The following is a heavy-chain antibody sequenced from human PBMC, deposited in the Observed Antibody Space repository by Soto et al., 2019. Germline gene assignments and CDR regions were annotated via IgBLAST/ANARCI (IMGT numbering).Heavy chain of an antibody. CDR2: INAGNGNT. J-gene: IGHJ4*02. CDR1: GYTFTSYA. D-gene: IGHD6-19*01. CDR3: ARDRLRTGIAVD. Sequence: ASVKVSWKASGYTFTSYAMHWVRQAPGQRLEWMGWINAGNGNTKYSQKFQGRVTITRDTSASTAYMELSSLRSEDTAVYYCARDRLRTGIAVDWGQGTLVTVSS. V-gene: IGHV1-3*01.